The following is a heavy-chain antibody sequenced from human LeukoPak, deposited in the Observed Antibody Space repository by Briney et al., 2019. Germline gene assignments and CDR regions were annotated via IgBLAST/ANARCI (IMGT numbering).Heavy chain of an antibody. CDR1: GFTFSSYA. J-gene: IGHJ4*02. D-gene: IGHD1-26*01. Sequence: GGSLRLSCAASGFTFSSYAMSWVPQAPGKGLEWVSAISSSGWRTYYADSVKGRFTISRDNSKYTLFLQMNSLRAEDTAVYYCAKPVGGGLEPDYWGQGTLVTV. CDR2: ISSSGWRT. CDR3: AKPVGGGLEPDY. V-gene: IGHV3-23*01.